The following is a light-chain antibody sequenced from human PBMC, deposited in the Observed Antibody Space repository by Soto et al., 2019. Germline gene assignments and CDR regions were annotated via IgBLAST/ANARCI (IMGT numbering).Light chain of an antibody. CDR3: QQYNNWPQT. J-gene: IGKJ1*01. CDR2: DAS. CDR1: QSLRSS. V-gene: IGKV3-15*01. Sequence: ETMMTQSLDTLSVSLGERATLSCRASQSLRSSLAWYQRKPGQAPRLLIYDASTRATGIPARFSGSGSGTDFTLTISGLQSEDFAVYYCQQYNNWPQTFGQGTKVEIK.